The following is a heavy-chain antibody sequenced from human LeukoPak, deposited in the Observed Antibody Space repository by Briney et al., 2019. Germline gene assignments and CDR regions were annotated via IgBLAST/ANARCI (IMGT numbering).Heavy chain of an antibody. J-gene: IGHJ4*02. D-gene: IGHD3-9*01. CDR1: GFAFSSYW. Sequence: GGSLRLSCAASGFAFSSYWMTRVRQAPGKGLEWVANVNQDGSETYYVDSVKGRFTISRDNAKNSLYLQMNSLRAEDTAVYHCARLRYFDWLSNDYWGQGTLVTVSS. CDR3: ARLRYFDWLSNDY. CDR2: VNQDGSET. V-gene: IGHV3-7*01.